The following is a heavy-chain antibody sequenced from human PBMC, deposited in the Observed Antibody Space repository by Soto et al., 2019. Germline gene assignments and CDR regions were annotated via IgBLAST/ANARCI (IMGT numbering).Heavy chain of an antibody. CDR2: IYWDDDE. V-gene: IGHV2-5*02. Sequence: QITLKESGPTLVKPTQTLTLTCTFSGFSLTTRGVGVGWIRQPPGKALEWLALIYWDDDEGYSPSLKSRLTIIKDTSKNQVVLTMINMDPVDTATYYCAHRPRGYSYHFDYWGQGTLVTVSS. CDR3: AHRPRGYSYHFDY. D-gene: IGHD5-18*01. CDR1: GFSLTTRGVG. J-gene: IGHJ4*02.